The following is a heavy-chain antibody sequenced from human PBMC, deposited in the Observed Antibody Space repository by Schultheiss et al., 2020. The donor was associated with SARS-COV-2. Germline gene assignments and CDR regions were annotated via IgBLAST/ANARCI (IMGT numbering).Heavy chain of an antibody. J-gene: IGHJ3*02. CDR2: INHSGST. V-gene: IGHV4-34*01. D-gene: IGHD2-15*01. Sequence: SETLSLTCAVYGGSFSGYYWSWIRQPPGKGLEWIGEINHSGSTNYNPSLKSRVTISVDTSKNQFSLKLSSVTAADTAVYYCARSQGSYCSGGSCYSRNAFDIWGQGTTVTVSS. CDR3: ARSQGSYCSGGSCYSRNAFDI. CDR1: GGSFSGYY.